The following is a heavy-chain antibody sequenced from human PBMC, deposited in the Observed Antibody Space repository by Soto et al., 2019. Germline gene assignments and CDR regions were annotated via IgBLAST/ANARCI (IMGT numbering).Heavy chain of an antibody. V-gene: IGHV3-48*03. D-gene: IGHD1-1*01. CDR3: VRDLHEPLPADVLQVAN. J-gene: IGHJ4*02. CDR2: ISSTGSGT. CDR1: GFTFSSYE. Sequence: EVQLVESGGGLVQPGGSLRLSCAASGFTFSSYEMHWVRQAPGKGLEWISYISSTGSGTHYADSGKGRFTISRDNARNSLSLQMNSLRAEDTAIYYCVRDLHEPLPADVLQVANWGQGTQVTVSS.